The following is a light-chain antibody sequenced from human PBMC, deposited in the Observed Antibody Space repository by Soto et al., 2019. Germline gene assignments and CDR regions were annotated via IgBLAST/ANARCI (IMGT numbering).Light chain of an antibody. CDR1: QSISVW. J-gene: IGKJ3*01. CDR3: QQYYSNLA. CDR2: KAS. Sequence: DIQMTQSPSTLSASVGDGVTITCRASQSISVWLAWYQQKPGKAPNLLIHKASTLESGVPSRFSGSGSGTEFTLTISSLQPDDLATYYCQQYYSNLAFGPGTKVDIK. V-gene: IGKV1-5*03.